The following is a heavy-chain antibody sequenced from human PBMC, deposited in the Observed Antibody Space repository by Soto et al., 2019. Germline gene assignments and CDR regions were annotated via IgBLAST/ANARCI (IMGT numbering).Heavy chain of an antibody. CDR3: ARRKVSSSSRAFDI. D-gene: IGHD6-6*01. CDR1: GFTFSSYE. V-gene: IGHV3-48*03. CDR2: ISSSGSTI. Sequence: GGSLRLSCAASGFTFSSYEMNWVRQAPGKGLEWVSYISSSGSTIYYADSVKGRSTISRDNAKNSLYLQMNSLRAEDTAVYYCARRKVSSSSRAFDIWGQGTMVTVSS. J-gene: IGHJ3*02.